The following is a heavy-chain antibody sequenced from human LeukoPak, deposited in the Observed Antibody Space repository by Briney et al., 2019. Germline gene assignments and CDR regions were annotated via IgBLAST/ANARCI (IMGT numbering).Heavy chain of an antibody. V-gene: IGHV3-66*01. J-gene: IGHJ4*02. Sequence: PGGSLRLSCAASGLTVSNVYMSWVRQAPGKGLEWVSIIYSGGSTYYADSVKGRFTISRDNSKNTLYLQMSSLRAEDTALYFCARGWQRLVEWGQGTLVTVSS. CDR1: GLTVSNVY. D-gene: IGHD6-13*01. CDR3: ARGWQRLVE. CDR2: IYSGGST.